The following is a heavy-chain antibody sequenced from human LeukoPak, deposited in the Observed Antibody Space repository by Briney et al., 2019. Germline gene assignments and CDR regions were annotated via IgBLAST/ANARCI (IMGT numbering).Heavy chain of an antibody. CDR2: ISGSGGST. V-gene: IGHV3-23*01. D-gene: IGHD6-13*01. J-gene: IGHJ4*02. Sequence: GGSLRLSCAASGFTFSSYAMSWVRQAPGKGLEWVSAISGSGGSTYYADSVKGRFTISRDNSKNTLSLQMNSLRAEDTAVYYCAKSRYSSSWYSQFNYWGQGTLVTVSS. CDR1: GFTFSSYA. CDR3: AKSRYSSSWYSQFNY.